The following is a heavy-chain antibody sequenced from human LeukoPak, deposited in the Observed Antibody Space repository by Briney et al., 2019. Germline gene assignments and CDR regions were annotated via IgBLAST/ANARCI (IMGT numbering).Heavy chain of an antibody. CDR3: ARTPSYDFWSGYYTGLDAFDI. J-gene: IGHJ3*02. CDR2: VNPNSGVT. D-gene: IGHD3-3*01. CDR1: GYTFTAYF. V-gene: IGHV1-2*06. Sequence: ASVKVSCKASGYTFTAYFMHWVRQAPGQGLEWMGRVNPNSGVTNSIQKFQGRVTMTRDTSISTAYMELSRLRSDDTAVYYCARTPSYDFWSGYYTGLDAFDIWGQGTMVTVSS.